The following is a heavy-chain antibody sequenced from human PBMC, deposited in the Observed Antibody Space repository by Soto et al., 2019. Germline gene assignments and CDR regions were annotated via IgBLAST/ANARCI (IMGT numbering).Heavy chain of an antibody. CDR1: GFTFSGSA. Sequence: PGGSLRLSCAASGFTFSGSAMHWVRQASGKGLEWVGRIRSKANSYATAYAASVKGRFTISRDDSKNTAYLQMNSLKTEDTAVYYCARPSRRSGSSYYYYGMDVWGQGTTVTVSS. CDR2: IRSKANSYAT. J-gene: IGHJ6*02. V-gene: IGHV3-73*01. CDR3: ARPSRRSGSSYYYYGMDV. D-gene: IGHD3-10*01.